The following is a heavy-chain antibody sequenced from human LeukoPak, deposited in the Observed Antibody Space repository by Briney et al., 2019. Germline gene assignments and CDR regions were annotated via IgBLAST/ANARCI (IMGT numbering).Heavy chain of an antibody. CDR1: GFTFSSYA. CDR2: ISGNGGST. D-gene: IGHD2-15*01. CDR3: AKDLRGYCSGGSCYSIDH. V-gene: IGHV3-23*01. J-gene: IGHJ4*02. Sequence: PGGSLRLSCAASGFTFSSYAMSWVRQAPGKGLEWVSGISGNGGSTYYADSVKGRFTISRDNSKNTLYLQMNSLRAEDTAVYYCAKDLRGYCSGGSCYSIDHWGQGTLVTVSS.